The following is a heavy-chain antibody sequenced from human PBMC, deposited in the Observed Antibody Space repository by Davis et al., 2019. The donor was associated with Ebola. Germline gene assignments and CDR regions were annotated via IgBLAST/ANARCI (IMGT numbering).Heavy chain of an antibody. J-gene: IGHJ4*02. V-gene: IGHV3-53*01. CDR1: GFTVTTNP. D-gene: IGHD1-26*01. CDR3: AIQWEPRGGAIDY. CDR2: IYVGDST. Sequence: PGGSLRLSCTASGFTVTTNPMNWVRQAPGKGLEWVSVIYVGDSTYYADAVKGRFTISRDSSKNTLYLEMNSLRAEDTAVYYCAIQWEPRGGAIDYWGQGTLVTVSS.